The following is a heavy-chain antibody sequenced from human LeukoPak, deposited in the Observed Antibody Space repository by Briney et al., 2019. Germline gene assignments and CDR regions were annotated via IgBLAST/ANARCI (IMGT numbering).Heavy chain of an antibody. CDR3: AREIGDIVVVPAATDYYYYYYMDV. CDR2: ISSSSSTI. J-gene: IGHJ6*03. D-gene: IGHD2-2*01. Sequence: PGGSLRLSCAASGFTFSSYSMNWVRQAPGKGLEWVSYISSSSSTIYYADSVKGRFTISRDNAKNSLYLQMNSLRAEDTAVYYCAREIGDIVVVPAATDYYYYYYMDVWGKGTTVTVSS. CDR1: GFTFSSYS. V-gene: IGHV3-48*04.